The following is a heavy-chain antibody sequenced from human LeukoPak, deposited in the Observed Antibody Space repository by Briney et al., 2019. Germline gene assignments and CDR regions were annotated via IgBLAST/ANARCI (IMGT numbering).Heavy chain of an antibody. CDR1: GFTVSSNY. CDR2: IYTGGST. J-gene: IGHJ3*02. V-gene: IGHV3-53*04. CDR3: ARLTTTHAFDI. Sequence: PGGSLRLSCAASGFTVSSNYMSWVRQAPGKGLEWVSVIYTGGSTYYADSVQGRFTISRHDSKNTLYLQMNSLRAEDTAVYYCARLTTTHAFDIWGQGTMVTVSS. D-gene: IGHD1-1*01.